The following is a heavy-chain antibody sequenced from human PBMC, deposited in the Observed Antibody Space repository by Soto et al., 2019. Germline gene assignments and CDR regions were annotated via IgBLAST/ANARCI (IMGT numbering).Heavy chain of an antibody. J-gene: IGHJ4*02. V-gene: IGHV3-33*01. CDR1: GFTFSSYG. Sequence: GGSLRLSCAASGFTFSSYGMHWVRQAPGKGLEWVAVIWYDGSKKYYADSVKGRFTISRDNSRNTLYLQMNSLRAEDTAVYYCARDFPGNNFDYWGQGTLVTVSS. CDR3: ARDFPGNNFDY. D-gene: IGHD6-13*01. CDR2: IWYDGSKK.